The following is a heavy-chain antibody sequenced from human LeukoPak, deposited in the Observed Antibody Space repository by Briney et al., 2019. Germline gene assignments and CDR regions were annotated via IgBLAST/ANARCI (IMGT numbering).Heavy chain of an antibody. CDR2: ISTTGTTI. J-gene: IGHJ6*02. CDR3: ARGYCSSTRCGMDV. D-gene: IGHD2-2*01. CDR1: GFTFSAYH. Sequence: PGGSLRLSCAASGFTFSAYHINWVRQAPGKGLEWISYISTTGTTIHYADSVKGRFTISRDNAKNSLYLQMNSLRAEDTAVYYCARGYCSSTRCGMDVWGQGTTVTVSS. V-gene: IGHV3-11*01.